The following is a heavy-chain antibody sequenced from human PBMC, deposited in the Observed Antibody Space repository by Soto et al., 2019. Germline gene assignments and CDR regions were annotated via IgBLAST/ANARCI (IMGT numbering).Heavy chain of an antibody. CDR3: ARGRESGATFYQYYSMDV. D-gene: IGHD3-10*01. CDR2: IYSSENT. CDR1: GGAFSGYY. V-gene: IGHV4-34*01. J-gene: IGHJ6*02. Sequence: SETLSLSWAVYGGAFSGYYGSWIRQSPRKGLEWIGTIYSSENTYYNPSLLSRVTISVDTSKNEFSLKMSSLTAADTAVYYCARGRESGATFYQYYSMDVCGQGTTVT.